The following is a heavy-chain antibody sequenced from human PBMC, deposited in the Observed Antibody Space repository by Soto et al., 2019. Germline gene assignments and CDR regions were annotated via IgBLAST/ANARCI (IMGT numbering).Heavy chain of an antibody. J-gene: IGHJ2*01. V-gene: IGHV3-11*05. D-gene: IGHD6-19*01. CDR3: ARKVAVARWYFDL. Sequence: QVQLVESGGGLVKPGGSLRLSCAASGFTFSDYYMSWIRQAPGKGLEWVSYISSSSSYTNYADSVKGRFTISRDNAKNPLYRQMNSLRAEDTAVYYCARKVAVARWYFDLWGRGTLVTVSS. CDR1: GFTFSDYY. CDR2: ISSSSSYT.